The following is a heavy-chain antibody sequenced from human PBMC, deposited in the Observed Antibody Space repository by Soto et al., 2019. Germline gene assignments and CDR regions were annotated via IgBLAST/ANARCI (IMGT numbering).Heavy chain of an antibody. V-gene: IGHV1-69*06. Sequence: SVKVSCKASGGTFSSYAISWVRQAPGQGLEWMGGIIPIFGTANYAQKFQGRVTITADKSTSTAYMELSNLRSEDTAVYYCARDYYDSSGYGPYYFDYWGQGTLVTVSS. CDR3: ARDYYDSSGYGPYYFDY. J-gene: IGHJ4*02. D-gene: IGHD3-22*01. CDR2: IIPIFGTA. CDR1: GGTFSSYA.